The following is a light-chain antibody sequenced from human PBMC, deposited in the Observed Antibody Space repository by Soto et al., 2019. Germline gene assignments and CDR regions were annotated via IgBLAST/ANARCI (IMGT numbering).Light chain of an antibody. CDR2: TDN. CDR1: SSNIGGDY. J-gene: IGLJ1*01. V-gene: IGLV1-47*02. Sequence: QLVLTQPPSASGTPGQRVTISCSGGSSNIGGDYVFWYQKLPGTAPKLLIYTDNQRPSGVPDRFSGSKSGTSASLAISGLRSEDEADYYCAAGDDSLRGLVFGTGTKVTVL. CDR3: AAGDDSLRGLV.